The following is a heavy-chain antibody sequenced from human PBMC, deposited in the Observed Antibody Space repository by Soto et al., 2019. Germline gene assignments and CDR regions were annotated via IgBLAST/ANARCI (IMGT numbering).Heavy chain of an antibody. CDR1: GFTFTNVA. J-gene: IGHJ4*02. Sequence: GGSLRLSCVASGFTFTNVAMTWVRQAPGKGLEWVSSITDGGGSTDYADSVKGRFTISRDNSKSTLYLQMNNLRADDTAVYYCAKLYWNPRYFDYWGQGARVTVSS. D-gene: IGHD1-1*01. V-gene: IGHV3-23*01. CDR3: AKLYWNPRYFDY. CDR2: ITDGGGST.